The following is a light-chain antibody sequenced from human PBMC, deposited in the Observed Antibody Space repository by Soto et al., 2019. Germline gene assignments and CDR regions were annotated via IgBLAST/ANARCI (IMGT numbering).Light chain of an antibody. J-gene: IGKJ5*01. CDR1: QSVSSSY. V-gene: IGKV3-20*01. Sequence: EIVLTQSPGTLSLSPGERATLSCRASQSVSSSYLAWYQQKPGQAPRLLIFGASSRATGVPDRFSGGGSGTDFTLTISRLEPEDFAVYYCQQYGSSPITFGQGTRLEIK. CDR2: GAS. CDR3: QQYGSSPIT.